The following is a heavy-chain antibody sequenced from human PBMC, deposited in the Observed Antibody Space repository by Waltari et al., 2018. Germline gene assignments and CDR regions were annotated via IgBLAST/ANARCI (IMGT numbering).Heavy chain of an antibody. J-gene: IGHJ5*02. V-gene: IGHV4-34*01. CDR1: GGSFSGYY. Sequence: QVQLQQWGAGLLKPSETLSLTCAVYGGSFSGYYWSWIRQPPGKGLEWIGEINHSGSTNYNPSRKSRVTISVDTSKNQFSLKLSSVTAADTAVYYCARWITRVQGVISGSGFDPWGQGTLVTVSS. D-gene: IGHD3-10*01. CDR2: INHSGST. CDR3: ARWITRVQGVISGSGFDP.